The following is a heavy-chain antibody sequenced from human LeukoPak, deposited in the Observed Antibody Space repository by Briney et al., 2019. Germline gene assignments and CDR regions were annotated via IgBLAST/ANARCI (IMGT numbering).Heavy chain of an antibody. D-gene: IGHD2-2*02. Sequence: GGSLRLSCAASGFTFDDYGMSWVRQAPGKGLEWVSGIKWNGGSTGYADSVKGRFTISRDNAKNSLYLQMNSLRAEDTALYYCARAIVVVPAAIEGDAFDIWGQGTMVTVSS. J-gene: IGHJ3*02. CDR2: IKWNGGST. CDR1: GFTFDDYG. V-gene: IGHV3-20*04. CDR3: ARAIVVVPAAIEGDAFDI.